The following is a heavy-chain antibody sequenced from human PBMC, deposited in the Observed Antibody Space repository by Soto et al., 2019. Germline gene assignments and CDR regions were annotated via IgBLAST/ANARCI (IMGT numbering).Heavy chain of an antibody. V-gene: IGHV4-39*01. CDR1: GGSISSSSYY. Sequence: SETLSLTCTVSGGSISSSSYYWGWIRQPPGKGLEWIGSIYYSGSTYYNPSLKSRVTISVDTSKNQFSLKLSSVTAADTAVYYCARGIVATNSNYFDYWGQGTLVTVSS. D-gene: IGHD5-12*01. J-gene: IGHJ4*02. CDR2: IYYSGST. CDR3: ARGIVATNSNYFDY.